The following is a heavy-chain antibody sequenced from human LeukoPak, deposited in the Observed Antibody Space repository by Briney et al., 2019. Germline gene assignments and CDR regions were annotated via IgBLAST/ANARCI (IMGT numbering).Heavy chain of an antibody. Sequence: GGSLRLSCAASGFTFSDYWMHWVRQAPGKGLVWVSRINTDGSFTRYADSVQGRLTISRDTAKNTLFLQMNSLRAEDTAVYYCAREAKVGGALQYWGQGILVTVSS. V-gene: IGHV3-74*01. D-gene: IGHD1-26*01. CDR3: AREAKVGGALQY. J-gene: IGHJ4*02. CDR2: INTDGSFT. CDR1: GFTFSDYW.